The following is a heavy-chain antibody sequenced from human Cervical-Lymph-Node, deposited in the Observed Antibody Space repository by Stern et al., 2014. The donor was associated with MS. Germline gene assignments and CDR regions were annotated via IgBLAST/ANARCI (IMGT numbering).Heavy chain of an antibody. V-gene: IGHV1-46*03. CDR1: GETFASYP. CDR3: ANPLPYAN. CDR2: VNPTDGRT. D-gene: IGHD4-17*01. Sequence: VQLEESGAEVKKPGASVKVSCKASGETFASYPIHWLRQAPGKGFVWMGIVNPTDGRTTYAQTFKGRVTMTRDTSTRTVYMELSSLRIEDTAMYFCANPLPYANWGQGTRVTVSS. J-gene: IGHJ1*01.